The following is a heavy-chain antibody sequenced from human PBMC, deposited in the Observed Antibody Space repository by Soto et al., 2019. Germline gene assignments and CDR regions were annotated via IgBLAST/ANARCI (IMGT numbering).Heavy chain of an antibody. Sequence: QVQLVESGGGVVQPGTSLRLSCAASGFSFRSYGMHWVRQAPGKGLEWVAVISSDGSNKYYAGSVKGRFTISRDISEDALYLQMNSLKTEDTAIYYCAKSSQSYYGSGLDYWGQGTLVTVSS. D-gene: IGHD3-10*01. J-gene: IGHJ4*02. CDR1: GFSFRSYG. V-gene: IGHV3-30*18. CDR3: AKSSQSYYGSGLDY. CDR2: ISSDGSNK.